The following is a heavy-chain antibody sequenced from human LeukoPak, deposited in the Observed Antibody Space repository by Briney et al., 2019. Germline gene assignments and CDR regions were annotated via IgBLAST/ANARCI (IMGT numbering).Heavy chain of an antibody. CDR3: ASRPQVLRDY. Sequence: PGGSLRLSCAASGFTFSSYAMSWVRQAPGKGLEWVSAISGSGGSTYYADSVKGRFTISRDNSKNTLYLQVNSLRAEDTAVYYCASRPQVLRDYWGQGTLVTVSS. J-gene: IGHJ4*02. V-gene: IGHV3-23*01. D-gene: IGHD1-1*01. CDR1: GFTFSSYA. CDR2: ISGSGGST.